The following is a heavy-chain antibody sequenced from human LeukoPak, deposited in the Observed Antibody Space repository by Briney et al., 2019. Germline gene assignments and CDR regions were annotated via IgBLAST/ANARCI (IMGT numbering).Heavy chain of an antibody. J-gene: IGHJ4*02. Sequence: ASVKVSCKASGYTFTNYYIHWVRQAPGQGLQWMGIINPTSGSTAYTQKFQGRVTMTRDTSTSTVYMVLSSLRSDDTAVYYCARLGYYYDSLGHYDYWGQGTLVIVSS. CDR1: GYTFTNYY. CDR2: INPTSGST. V-gene: IGHV1-46*01. CDR3: ARLGYYYDSLGHYDY. D-gene: IGHD3-22*01.